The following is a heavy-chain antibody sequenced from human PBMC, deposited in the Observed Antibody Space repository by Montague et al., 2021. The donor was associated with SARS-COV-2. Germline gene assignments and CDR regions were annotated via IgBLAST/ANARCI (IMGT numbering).Heavy chain of an antibody. J-gene: IGHJ5*02. D-gene: IGHD3-9*01. CDR1: GASISSSSYY. V-gene: IGHV4-39*01. CDR2: IYYSGST. Sequence: SETLSLTCTVSGASISSSSYYWGWIRQPPGKGLEWIGSIYYSGSTYYNPSLESRVTISVDTSKSQFSLKLSSVTAADTAVYYCARPVSYYDILSSSTNWFDPWGQGTLVTVSS. CDR3: ARPVSYYDILSSSTNWFDP.